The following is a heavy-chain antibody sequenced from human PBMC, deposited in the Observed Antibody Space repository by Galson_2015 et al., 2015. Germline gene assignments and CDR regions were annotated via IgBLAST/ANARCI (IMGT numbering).Heavy chain of an antibody. CDR3: ARDRPLTSYGGNPYFDY. CDR2: INPSGGST. Sequence: SVKVSCKASGYTFTGYYMHWVRQAPGQGLEWMGIINPSGGSTSYAQKFQGRVTMTRDTSTSTVYMELSSLRSEDTAVYYCARDRPLTSYGGNPYFDYWGQGTLVTVSS. V-gene: IGHV1-46*01. D-gene: IGHD4-23*01. CDR1: GYTFTGYY. J-gene: IGHJ4*02.